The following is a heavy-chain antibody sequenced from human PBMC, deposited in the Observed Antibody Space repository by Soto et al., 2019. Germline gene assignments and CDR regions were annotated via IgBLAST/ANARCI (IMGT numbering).Heavy chain of an antibody. J-gene: IGHJ5*02. Sequence: GGSLRLSCAASGFTLSGYAMDWVRQAPGKGLEYVSGISSNGVGTYYANSVQGRFTISRDNSKNTLYLQMNSLRAEDTAVYYCARESLTTVSFDPWGHGTLVTVSS. CDR2: ISSNGVGT. CDR1: GFTLSGYA. CDR3: ARESLTTVSFDP. V-gene: IGHV3-64*01. D-gene: IGHD4-4*01.